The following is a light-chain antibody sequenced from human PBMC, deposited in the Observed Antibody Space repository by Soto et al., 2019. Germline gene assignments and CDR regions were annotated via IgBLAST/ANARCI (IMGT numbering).Light chain of an antibody. CDR2: QVT. J-gene: IGLJ2*01. CDR3: RTCDSRGGAVV. CDR1: SSDVGGWNY. V-gene: IGLV2-8*01. Sequence: QSVLTQPPSASGSPGQSVTISCTGTSSDVGGWNYVSWYHQYPGKAPKLLLSQVTKRPSGVPDRFSGSKSDNPASLTVSGLRADDEAGYYGRTCDSRGGAVVFGGG.